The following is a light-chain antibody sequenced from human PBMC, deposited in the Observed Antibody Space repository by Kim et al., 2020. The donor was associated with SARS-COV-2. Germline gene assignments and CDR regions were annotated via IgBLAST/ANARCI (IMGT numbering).Light chain of an antibody. CDR2: AAS. CDR3: QQSYGSPPT. Sequence: SASVGDSVTIICRASQNISSNLNWYQQKSEKAPKLLIYAASNLPSGVPPRFTGSGSGTHFTLTIDSLQPEDFATYSCQQSYGSPPTFGQGTRLEI. V-gene: IGKV1-39*01. CDR1: QNISSN. J-gene: IGKJ2*01.